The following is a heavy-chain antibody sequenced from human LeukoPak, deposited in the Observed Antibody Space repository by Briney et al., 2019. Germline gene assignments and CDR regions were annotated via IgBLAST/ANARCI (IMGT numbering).Heavy chain of an antibody. Sequence: PGGSLRLSCAASGFTFSSYSMNWVRQAPGKGLEWVSSISSSSSYIYYADSVKGRFTISRDNAKNSLYLQMNSLRAEDTAVYYCARLLPGIAAAGYFDYWGQGTLVTVSS. V-gene: IGHV3-21*01. CDR1: GFTFSSYS. D-gene: IGHD6-13*01. J-gene: IGHJ4*02. CDR3: ARLLPGIAAAGYFDY. CDR2: ISSSSSYI.